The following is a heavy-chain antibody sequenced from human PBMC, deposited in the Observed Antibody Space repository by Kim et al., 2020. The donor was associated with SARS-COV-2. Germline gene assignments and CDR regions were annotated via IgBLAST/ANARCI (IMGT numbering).Heavy chain of an antibody. J-gene: IGHJ4*02. CDR3: ARIYYYGSGSYVY. Sequence: GGSLRLSCAASGFTFSSYWMHWVRQAPGKGLVWVSRINSDWSTTSYADSVKGRVTISRDNAKNTLFLQMNSLRAEDTAVYYCARIYYYGSGSYVYWGQGTLVTVSS. CDR2: INSDWSTT. D-gene: IGHD3-10*01. CDR1: GFTFSSYW. V-gene: IGHV3-74*01.